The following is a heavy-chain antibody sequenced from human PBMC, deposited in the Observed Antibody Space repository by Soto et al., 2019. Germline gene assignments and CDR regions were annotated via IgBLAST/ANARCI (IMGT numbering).Heavy chain of an antibody. CDR3: SSHRSSCLYYYYYCMDV. CDR2: ISAYNGNT. Sequence: QVQLVQSGAEVKKPGASVKVSCKASGYTFTSYGISWVRQAPGQGLEWVGWISAYNGNTNYAQKLQSRVNMTTHTPTSTAYTDLRSLRSDDTAVDYCSSHRSSCLYYYYYCMDVWGQGTTVTVSS. J-gene: IGHJ6*02. CDR1: GYTFTSYG. V-gene: IGHV1-18*04. D-gene: IGHD6-13*01.